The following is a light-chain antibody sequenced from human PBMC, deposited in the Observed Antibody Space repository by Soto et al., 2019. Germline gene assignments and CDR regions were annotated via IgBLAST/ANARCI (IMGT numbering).Light chain of an antibody. CDR1: QSVSNNY. CDR3: QQYCRSAT. Sequence: EIVLTQSPGTLSLSPGERATLSCRASQSVSNNYLAWYQQKPGQAPRLLIYGASNRATGIPDRFSGSGSGADFTLTSRILETEDFAVYDGQQYCRSATCGRGTKVYIK. CDR2: GAS. V-gene: IGKV3-20*01. J-gene: IGKJ4*02.